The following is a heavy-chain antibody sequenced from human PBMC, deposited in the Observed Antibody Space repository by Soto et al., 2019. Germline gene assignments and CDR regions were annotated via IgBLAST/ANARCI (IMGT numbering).Heavy chain of an antibody. Sequence: EVQLLESGGGLVQPGGSLRLSCAASGFTFSSYAMRWVRQAPGKGLEGVSTINSSGGSTYYADSVKGRFTISRDNSKNTLYLQMNSLRAEDTAVYYCAKALYGDYDCACWGQGTLVPVSS. J-gene: IGHJ4*02. CDR2: INSSGGST. V-gene: IGHV3-23*01. CDR3: AKALYGDYDCAC. D-gene: IGHD4-17*01. CDR1: GFTFSSYA.